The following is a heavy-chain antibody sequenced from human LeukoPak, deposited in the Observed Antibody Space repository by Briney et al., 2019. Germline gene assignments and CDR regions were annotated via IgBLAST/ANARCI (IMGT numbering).Heavy chain of an antibody. D-gene: IGHD4-17*01. Sequence: PGGSLRLSCAASGFTFSSYAMHWVRQAPGKGLEWVAVISYDGSNKYYADSVKGRFTISRDNSKNTLYLQMNSLRVEDTAVYYCARDEPTVTTGPPVGSWGQGTLVTVSS. CDR3: ARDEPTVTTGPPVGS. J-gene: IGHJ4*02. CDR2: ISYDGSNK. V-gene: IGHV3-30-3*01. CDR1: GFTFSSYA.